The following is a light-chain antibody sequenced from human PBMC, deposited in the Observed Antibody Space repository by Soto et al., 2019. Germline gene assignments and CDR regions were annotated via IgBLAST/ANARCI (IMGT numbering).Light chain of an antibody. V-gene: IGKV3-15*01. CDR2: GAS. CDR3: QQYSNWPPIT. Sequence: EIVMPQSPATLSVSPGERATLSCRASQSVSSNLDWYQQKPGQAPRLLIYGASTRATGIPARFSGSGSGTEFTLTISSLQSEDFAVYYCQQYSNWPPITFGQGTRLESK. J-gene: IGKJ5*01. CDR1: QSVSSN.